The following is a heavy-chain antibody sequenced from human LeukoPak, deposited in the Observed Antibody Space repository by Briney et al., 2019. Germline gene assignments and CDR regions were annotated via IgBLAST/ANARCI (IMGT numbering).Heavy chain of an antibody. J-gene: IGHJ5*02. Sequence: PSETLSLTCTVSGYSISSGYYWGWIRQPPGKGLEWIGSIYHSGSTYYNPSLKSRVSRSVDTSKNQFSLKLRSVTAADTAVYYCARAVTMVRGDGWFDPWGQGTLVTVSS. CDR2: IYHSGST. D-gene: IGHD3-10*01. V-gene: IGHV4-38-2*02. CDR1: GYSISSGYY. CDR3: ARAVTMVRGDGWFDP.